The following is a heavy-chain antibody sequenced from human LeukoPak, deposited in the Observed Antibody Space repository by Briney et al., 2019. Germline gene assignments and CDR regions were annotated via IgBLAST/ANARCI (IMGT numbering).Heavy chain of an antibody. CDR2: INTDGSTT. V-gene: IGHV3-74*01. J-gene: IGHJ4*02. CDR1: GFTFSTYW. D-gene: IGHD3-22*01. Sequence: GGSLRLSCAASGFTFSTYWMHWVRQAPGKGLVWVSRINTDGSTTHYAGSVKGRFTISRDNAKNTVYLQMNGLRAEDTAVYYCGRWDSSGYYSLDYWGQGTLVTVSS. CDR3: GRWDSSGYYSLDY.